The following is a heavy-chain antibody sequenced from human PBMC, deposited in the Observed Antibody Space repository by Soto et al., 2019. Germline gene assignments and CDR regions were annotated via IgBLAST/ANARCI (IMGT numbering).Heavy chain of an antibody. J-gene: IGHJ4*02. CDR3: AKVSKGIGVVPGALN. D-gene: IGHD2-2*01. Sequence: GGSLRLSCAASGFTFSSYAMSWVRQAPGKGLEWVSAISGSGGSTYYADSVKGRFTISRDNSKNTLYLQMNSLRAEDTAVYFCAKVSKGIGVVPGALNWGQGALVTVSS. V-gene: IGHV3-23*01. CDR2: ISGSGGST. CDR1: GFTFSSYA.